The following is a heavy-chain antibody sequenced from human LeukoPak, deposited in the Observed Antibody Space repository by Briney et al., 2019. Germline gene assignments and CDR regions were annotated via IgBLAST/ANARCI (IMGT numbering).Heavy chain of an antibody. Sequence: SEALSLTCAVYGGSFSGYYWSWIRQPPGKGLEWIGEINHSGSTNYNPSLKSRVTISVDTSKNQFSLKLSSVTAADTAVYYCARGGIAVAGFDIWGQGTMVTVSS. J-gene: IGHJ3*02. CDR3: ARGGIAVAGFDI. D-gene: IGHD6-19*01. V-gene: IGHV4-34*01. CDR1: GGSFSGYY. CDR2: INHSGST.